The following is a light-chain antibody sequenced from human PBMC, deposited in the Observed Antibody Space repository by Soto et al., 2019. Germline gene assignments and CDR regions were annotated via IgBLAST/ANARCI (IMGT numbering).Light chain of an antibody. CDR3: KPYGIALPCT. CDR1: QSVSSNY. CDR2: AAT. V-gene: IGKV3-20*01. Sequence: EIVLAKSPDTLSLSPGERATLSCRASQSVSSNYLAWYQQKPGQAPRLLIYAATTRATGIPDRVSRSGSGTDFTLTISRLDPSDLAVYVCKPYGIALPCTFGQGTKV. J-gene: IGKJ1*01.